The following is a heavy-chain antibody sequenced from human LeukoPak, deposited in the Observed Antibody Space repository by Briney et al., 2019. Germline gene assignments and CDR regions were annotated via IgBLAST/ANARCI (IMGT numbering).Heavy chain of an antibody. D-gene: IGHD3-3*02. CDR3: ARDKNSILFDP. V-gene: IGHV1-18*01. Sequence: ASVKVSRKASGYTFTSCGISWVRQAPGQGLEWMGWISAYNGNTNYAQKLQGRVTMTTDTSTSTAYMELRSLRSDDTAVYYCARDKNSILFDPWGQGTLVTVSS. CDR2: ISAYNGNT. J-gene: IGHJ5*02. CDR1: GYTFTSCG.